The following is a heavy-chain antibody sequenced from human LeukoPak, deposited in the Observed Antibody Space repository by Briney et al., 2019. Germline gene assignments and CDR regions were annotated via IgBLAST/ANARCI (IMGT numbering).Heavy chain of an antibody. CDR1: GYTFTSYY. J-gene: IGHJ4*02. D-gene: IGHD6-13*01. CDR2: IHPSGGST. Sequence: ASVKVSCKASGYTFTSYYIQWVRQAPEQGLEWMGIIHPSGGSTSYAQKFQGRVTMTRDTSTSTVYMELSSLRSEDTAVYYCARWLAAAGSFDYWGQGTLVTVSS. CDR3: ARWLAAAGSFDY. V-gene: IGHV1-46*01.